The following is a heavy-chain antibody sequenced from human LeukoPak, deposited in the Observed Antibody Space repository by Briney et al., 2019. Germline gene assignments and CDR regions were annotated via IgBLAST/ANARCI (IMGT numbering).Heavy chain of an antibody. CDR1: GYTFTSYY. Sequence: ASVKVSCKASGYTFTSYYMHWVRQAPGQGLEWMGIINPSGGSTSYAQKFQGRVTLTRDTSISTSYMELSSLRSEDTAVYYCARVWGSIDYWGQGTLVTVSS. V-gene: IGHV1-46*01. J-gene: IGHJ4*02. CDR3: ARVWGSIDY. CDR2: INPSGGST. D-gene: IGHD7-27*01.